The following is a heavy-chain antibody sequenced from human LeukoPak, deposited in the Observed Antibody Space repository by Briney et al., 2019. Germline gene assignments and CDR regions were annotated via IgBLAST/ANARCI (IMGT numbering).Heavy chain of an antibody. J-gene: IGHJ3*02. V-gene: IGHV3-7*01. D-gene: IGHD3-22*01. CDR2: MKQDGSEK. Sequence: GGSLRLSCAASGFTFSSYWMSWVRQAPGKGLEWVANMKQDGSEKYYVDSVKGRFTISRDNAKNSLYLQMNSLRAEDTAVYYCARAPPTYYYDSSGYYSDDAFDIWGQGTMVTVSS. CDR3: ARAPPTYYYDSSGYYSDDAFDI. CDR1: GFTFSSYW.